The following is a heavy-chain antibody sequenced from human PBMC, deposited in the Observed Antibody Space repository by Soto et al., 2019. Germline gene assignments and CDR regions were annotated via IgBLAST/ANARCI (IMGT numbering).Heavy chain of an antibody. CDR1: GGSISSYY. V-gene: IGHV4-59*01. J-gene: IGHJ4*02. Sequence: SETLSLTCTVSGGSISSYYWSWIRQPPGKGLEWIGYIYYSGSTNYNPSLKSRVTISVDTSKNQFSLKLSSVTAADTAVYYCARGFPGIAAADNFDYWGQGTLVDVSP. CDR2: IYYSGST. D-gene: IGHD6-13*01. CDR3: ARGFPGIAAADNFDY.